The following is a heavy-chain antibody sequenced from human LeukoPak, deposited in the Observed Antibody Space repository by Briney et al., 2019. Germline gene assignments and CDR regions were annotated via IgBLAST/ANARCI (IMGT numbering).Heavy chain of an antibody. CDR2: IYSGGST. Sequence: GGSLRLSCAASGFTVSSNYMSWVRQAPGKGLEWVSVIYSGGSTYYADSVKGRFTISRDNSKNTLYLQMNSLRAEDTAVYYCARGSEPIATFDIWGQGTMVTVSS. V-gene: IGHV3-53*01. D-gene: IGHD2-21*01. J-gene: IGHJ3*02. CDR3: ARGSEPIATFDI. CDR1: GFTVSSNY.